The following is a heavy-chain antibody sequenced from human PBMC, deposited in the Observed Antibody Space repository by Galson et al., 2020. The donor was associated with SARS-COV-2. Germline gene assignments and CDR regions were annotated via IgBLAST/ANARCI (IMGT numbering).Heavy chain of an antibody. CDR3: AREVRRDYFFDY. CDR2: IRSKAYGGAT. Sequence: GESLKISCTASGFTFGDYVTSWVRQAPGKGLEWVGFIRSKAYGGATEYAASVKGRFTISRDDSKSIAYLQLNSLKTEDTAVYYCAREVRRDYFFDYWGQGTLVTVSS. V-gene: IGHV3-49*04. CDR1: GFTFGDYV. J-gene: IGHJ4*02. D-gene: IGHD3-10*01.